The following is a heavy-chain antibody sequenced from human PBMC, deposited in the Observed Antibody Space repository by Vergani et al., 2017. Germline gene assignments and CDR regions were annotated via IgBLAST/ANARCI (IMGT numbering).Heavy chain of an antibody. J-gene: IGHJ6*02. Sequence: EVQLVESGGGLVQPGGSLRLSCAASGFTFSSYDMHWVRHATGKGLEWVSAIGTAGDTYYQGSVKGGFTISRENAKNSLYFQMNSLRAGDTAVYYLARASPEDGPMGPAAFGMDVWGQGTTVTVSS. D-gene: IGHD3-10*01. CDR3: ARASPEDGPMGPAAFGMDV. V-gene: IGHV3-13*01. CDR2: IGTAGDT. CDR1: GFTFSSYD.